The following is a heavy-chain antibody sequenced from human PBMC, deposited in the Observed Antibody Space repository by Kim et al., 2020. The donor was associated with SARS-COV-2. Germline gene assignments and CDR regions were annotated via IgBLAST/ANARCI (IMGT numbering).Heavy chain of an antibody. Sequence: SETLSLTCTVSGYSISSGYYWGWIRQPPGKGLEWIGSIYHSGSTYYNPSLKSRVTISVDTSKNQFSLKLSSVTAADTAVYYCARDPGGGTDYWGQGTLVTVSS. CDR3: ARDPGGGTDY. J-gene: IGHJ4*02. CDR2: IYHSGST. CDR1: GYSISSGYY. V-gene: IGHV4-38-2*02. D-gene: IGHD2-15*01.